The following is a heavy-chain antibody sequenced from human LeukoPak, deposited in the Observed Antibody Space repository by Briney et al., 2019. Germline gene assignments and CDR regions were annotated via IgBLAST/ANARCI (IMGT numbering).Heavy chain of an antibody. V-gene: IGHV3-33*01. CDR3: ARDLDYYGSGTTGDY. D-gene: IGHD3-10*01. Sequence: GGSLRLSCAASGFTFSSYGMLWVRQAPGKGLEGVAVIWYDGSNKYYADSVKGRFTISRDNSKNTLYLQMNSLRAEDTAVYYCARDLDYYGSGTTGDYWGQGTLVTVSS. CDR2: IWYDGSNK. J-gene: IGHJ4*02. CDR1: GFTFSSYG.